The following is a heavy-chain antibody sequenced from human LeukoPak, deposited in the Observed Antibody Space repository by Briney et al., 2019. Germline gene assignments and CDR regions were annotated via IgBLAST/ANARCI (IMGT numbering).Heavy chain of an antibody. CDR3: ARDHDRAFDI. J-gene: IGHJ3*02. D-gene: IGHD3-3*01. V-gene: IGHV4-59*01. CDR1: GGSISSDY. CDR2: LFYSGST. Sequence: SETLSLTCTVSGGSISSDYWSWIRQPPGKGLEWIGCLFYSGSTNYNPSLKSRVTISVDTSKNQFSLKLSSVTAADTAVYYCARDHDRAFDIWGQGTLVTVSS.